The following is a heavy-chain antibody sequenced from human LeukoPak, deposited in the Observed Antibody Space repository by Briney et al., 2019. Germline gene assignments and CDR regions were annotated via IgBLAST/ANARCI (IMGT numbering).Heavy chain of an antibody. CDR1: GFTFSSYS. J-gene: IGHJ6*03. V-gene: IGHV3-53*01. CDR3: ARDTGSYYMDV. CDR2: IYSGDNT. D-gene: IGHD1-26*01. Sequence: GGSLRLSRAASGFTFSSYSMTWVRQAPGKGLEWVSVIYSGDNTYYADSVKGRFTISRDNSKNTLYLQMNTLRAEDTAVYYCARDTGSYYMDVWGKGTTVTISS.